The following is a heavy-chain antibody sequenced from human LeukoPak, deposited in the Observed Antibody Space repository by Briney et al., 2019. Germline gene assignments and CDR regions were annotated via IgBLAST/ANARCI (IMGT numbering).Heavy chain of an antibody. Sequence: GGSLRLSCAASGLTFSSYGMHWVRQAPGKGLEWVAVISYDGSNKYYADSVKGRFTISRDNSKNTLYLPMNSLRAEDTAVYYCAKSRGVRGAFDIWGQGTMVTVSS. D-gene: IGHD3-3*01. V-gene: IGHV3-30*18. CDR2: ISYDGSNK. CDR3: AKSRGVRGAFDI. CDR1: GLTFSSYG. J-gene: IGHJ3*02.